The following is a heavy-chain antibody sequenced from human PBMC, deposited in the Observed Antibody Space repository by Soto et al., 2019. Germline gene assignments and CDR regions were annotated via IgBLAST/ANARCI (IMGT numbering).Heavy chain of an antibody. V-gene: IGHV1-69*01. CDR2: IIPIFGTA. J-gene: IGHJ4*02. D-gene: IGHD1-26*01. CDR3: ARDGGRHSGGIDY. Sequence: QVQLVQSGAEVKKPGSSVKVSCKASGGTFSSYSINCVRQAPGQGLEWMGEIIPIFGTANYAQKIQGRVTITADEYTSTAYMELSSPRSEDTAVYYCARDGGRHSGGIDYWGQGTLVNVSS. CDR1: GGTFSSYS.